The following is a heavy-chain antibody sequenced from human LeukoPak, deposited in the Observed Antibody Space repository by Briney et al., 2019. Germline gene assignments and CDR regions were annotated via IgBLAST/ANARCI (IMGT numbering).Heavy chain of an antibody. Sequence: GGSLRLSCAASGFTFSSYWMHWVRQAPGKGLVWVSRINSDGSSTSYADSVKGRFTISRDNAKNTLYLQMNSLRAEDTAVYYCARAHPRAITLIRGVSDYWGQGTLVTVSS. D-gene: IGHD3-10*01. J-gene: IGHJ4*02. CDR3: ARAHPRAITLIRGVSDY. CDR1: GFTFSSYW. CDR2: INSDGSST. V-gene: IGHV3-74*01.